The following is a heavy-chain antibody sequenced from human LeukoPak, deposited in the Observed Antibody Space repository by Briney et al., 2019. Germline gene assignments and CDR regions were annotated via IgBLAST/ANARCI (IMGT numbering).Heavy chain of an antibody. D-gene: IGHD2-2*02. V-gene: IGHV4-34*01. CDR2: INHSGST. J-gene: IGHJ4*02. CDR3: ASRLTYTDY. CDR1: GGSISNGGYY. Sequence: SETLSLTCTVSGGSISNGGYYWSWIRQHPGKGLEWIGEINHSGSTNYNPSLKSRVTISVDTSKNQFSLKLSSVTAADTAVYYCASRLTYTDYWGQGTLVTVSS.